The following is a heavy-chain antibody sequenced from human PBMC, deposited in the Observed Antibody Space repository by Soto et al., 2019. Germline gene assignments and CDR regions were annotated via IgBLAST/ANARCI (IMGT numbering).Heavy chain of an antibody. CDR3: AREENCSDGICYSEYFQR. D-gene: IGHD2-15*01. CDR2: VNPSGGSP. CDR1: GYIFTAYS. V-gene: IGHV1-46*01. Sequence: QVQLEQSGAEVKKPGASVKVSCKASGYIFTAYSMHWVRRAPGQGLQWMGVVNPSGGSPNYAQKFQGRITLSRDTSRNTFYMDLSSLTSEDTAVYYCAREENCSDGICYSEYFQRWGQGTLVTVSS. J-gene: IGHJ1*01.